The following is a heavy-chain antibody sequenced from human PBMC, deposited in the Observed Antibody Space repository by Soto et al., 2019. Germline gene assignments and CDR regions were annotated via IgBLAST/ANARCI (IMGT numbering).Heavy chain of an antibody. CDR3: AIGWCSDNPSYYYAY. D-gene: IGHD3-22*01. V-gene: IGHV1-69*01. CDR2: ITPIFGKA. Sequence: QVQLVQSGAEVRRPGSSVRVSCKASGGTFRSSTISWVRQAPGHGLECVGGITPIFGKAHYAQKFQGRVTITGDESRSTAYGELSSLTSEDTALYLCAIGWCSDNPSYYYAYWGQGTSVTVSS. J-gene: IGHJ4*02. CDR1: GGTFRSST.